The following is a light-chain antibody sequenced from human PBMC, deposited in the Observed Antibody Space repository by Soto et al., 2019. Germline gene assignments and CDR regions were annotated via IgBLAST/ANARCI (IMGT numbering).Light chain of an antibody. CDR1: QRVSNY. CDR2: GAS. J-gene: IGKJ5*01. V-gene: IGKV3-11*01. CDR3: QQCSNWPLIT. Sequence: IVCTQSPTTLSLSPGKRATLSCGASQRVSNYLAWYQQKPGQAPRLLIRGASIRPTGIPDRFSGSGSGTDFSLTISRLEPEDFAVYYCQQCSNWPLITFGQGTRLEI.